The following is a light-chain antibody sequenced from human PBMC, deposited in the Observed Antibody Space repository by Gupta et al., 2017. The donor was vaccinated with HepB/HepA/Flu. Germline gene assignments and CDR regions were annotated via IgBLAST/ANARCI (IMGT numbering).Light chain of an antibody. Sequence: DIQMTQSPSTLSSSVGDRVTLTCRASQNVNSWLAWYQQKPGKAPKLLIYKASGLQSGVPSRFSGSGFETEFTLTISTLQPDDFAIYYCQQYDSSPWTFGQETKVE. CDR1: QNVNSW. J-gene: IGKJ1*01. CDR3: QQYDSSPWT. CDR2: KAS. V-gene: IGKV1-5*03.